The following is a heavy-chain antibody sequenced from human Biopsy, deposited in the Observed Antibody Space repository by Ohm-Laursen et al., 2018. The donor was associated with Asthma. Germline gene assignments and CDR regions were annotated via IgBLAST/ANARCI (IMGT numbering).Heavy chain of an antibody. CDR2: IYHLGNA. Sequence: TLSLTCAVSGGSISVSNWWSWVRQPPGRGLEWIRQIYHLGNANYNPSLKSRVTMSVDKSKNQFSLKLTSVTAADTAVYFCARRWRSYDSSNYYLDQWGQGTLVAVSS. CDR3: ARRWRSYDSSNYYLDQ. J-gene: IGHJ4*02. V-gene: IGHV4-4*01. CDR1: GGSISVSNW. D-gene: IGHD3-22*01.